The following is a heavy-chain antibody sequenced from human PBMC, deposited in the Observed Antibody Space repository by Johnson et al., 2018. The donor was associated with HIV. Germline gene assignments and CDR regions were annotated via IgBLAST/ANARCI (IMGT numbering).Heavy chain of an antibody. V-gene: IGHV3-33*06. J-gene: IGHJ3*02. CDR3: AKDRVGIYGEPWDI. D-gene: IGHD3-16*01. CDR1: GFTFSSYG. CDR2: IWYDGGNK. Sequence: QVQLVESGGGVVQPGRSLRLSCAASGFTFSSYGMHWVRQAPGKGLEWVAVIWYDGGNKYHADSVKGRFTISRDNSKNTLYLQMNSLRAEDQAVYYCAKDRVGIYGEPWDIWGQGTMVTVSS.